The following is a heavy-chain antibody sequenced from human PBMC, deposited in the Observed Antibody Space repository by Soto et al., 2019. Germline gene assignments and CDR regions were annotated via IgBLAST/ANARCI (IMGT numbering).Heavy chain of an antibody. V-gene: IGHV3-21*01. CDR3: ARDAERVPTYYFDY. CDR2: ISSSSSYI. CDR1: GFTFSSYS. D-gene: IGHD1-1*01. J-gene: IGHJ4*02. Sequence: PGGSLRLSCAASGFTFSSYSMNWVRQAPGKGLEWVSSISSSSSYIYYADSVKGRFTISRDNAKNSLYLQMNSLRAEDTAVYYCARDAERVPTYYFDYWGQGTLVTVSS.